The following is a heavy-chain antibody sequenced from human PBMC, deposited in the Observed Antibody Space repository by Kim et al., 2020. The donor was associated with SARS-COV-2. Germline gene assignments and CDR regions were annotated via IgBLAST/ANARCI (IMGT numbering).Heavy chain of an antibody. CDR2: GST. V-gene: IGHV4-34*01. J-gene: IGHJ4*02. Sequence: GSTNYTPSLKSRVTISVDTSKNQFSLKLSSVTAADTAVYYCARARGWSDYWGQGTLVTVSS. CDR3: ARARGWSDY. D-gene: IGHD6-19*01.